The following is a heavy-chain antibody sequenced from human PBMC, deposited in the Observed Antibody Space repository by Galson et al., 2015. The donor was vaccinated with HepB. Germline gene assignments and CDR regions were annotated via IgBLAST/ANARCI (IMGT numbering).Heavy chain of an antibody. J-gene: IGHJ6*02. Sequence: SVKVSCKASGYTFTSYYMHWVRQAPGQGLEWMGIINPSGGSTSYAQKFQGRVTMTRDTSTSTVYMELSSLRSEDTAVYYCARDGRDYYDSSGYEVPYYYYGMDVWGQGTTVTVSS. D-gene: IGHD3-22*01. CDR3: ARDGRDYYDSSGYEVPYYYYGMDV. V-gene: IGHV1-46*01. CDR2: INPSGGST. CDR1: GYTFTSYY.